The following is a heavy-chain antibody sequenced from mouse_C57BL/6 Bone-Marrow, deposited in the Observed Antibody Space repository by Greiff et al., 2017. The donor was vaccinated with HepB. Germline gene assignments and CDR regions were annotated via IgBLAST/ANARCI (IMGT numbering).Heavy chain of an antibody. CDR1: GFTFSDYG. D-gene: IGHD1-1*01. J-gene: IGHJ4*01. CDR2: ISSGSSTI. V-gene: IGHV5-17*01. CDR3: ARGADYYGSSPCAMDY. Sequence: EVQLVESGGGLVKPGGSLKLSCAASGFTFSDYGMHWVRQAPEKGLEWVAYISSGSSTIYYADTVKGRFTISRDNAKNTLFLQMTSLRSEDTAMYYCARGADYYGSSPCAMDYWGQGTSVTVSS.